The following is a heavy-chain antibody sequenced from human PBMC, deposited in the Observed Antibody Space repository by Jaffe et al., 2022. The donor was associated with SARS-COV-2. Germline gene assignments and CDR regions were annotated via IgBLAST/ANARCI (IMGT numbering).Heavy chain of an antibody. J-gene: IGHJ6*02. Sequence: QLQLVQSGAEVKKPGSSVRVSCTASGDTLWNYTISWVRQAPGQGLEWMGSIIPVFNITYSTKKFQDRVTITADRSRNAAYLVLSTLRSDDTAVYYCARDRCSSCYLSSYGTDVWGQGTTVTVSS. CDR1: GDTLWNYT. V-gene: IGHV1-69*04. CDR3: ARDRCSSCYLSSYGTDV. CDR2: IIPVFNIT. D-gene: IGHD2-2*01.